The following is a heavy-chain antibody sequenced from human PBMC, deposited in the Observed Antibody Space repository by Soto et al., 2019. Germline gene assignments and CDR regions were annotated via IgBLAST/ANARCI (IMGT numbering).Heavy chain of an antibody. CDR2: ISESGGST. V-gene: IGHV3-23*01. Sequence: XGSLRLSCAASGVSFSDYAMSWVRQAPGKGLDWVSVISESGGSTHYADSVRGRFTVSRDNSKNSLSLRMNSLRDEDTAVYFCAKRSPYSSGWYSPIFDYWGQGALVTVSS. CDR3: AKRSPYSSGWYSPIFDY. D-gene: IGHD6-13*01. J-gene: IGHJ4*02. CDR1: GVSFSDYA.